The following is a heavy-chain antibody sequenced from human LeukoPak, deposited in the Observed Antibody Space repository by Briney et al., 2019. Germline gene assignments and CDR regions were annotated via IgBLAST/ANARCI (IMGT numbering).Heavy chain of an antibody. J-gene: IGHJ4*02. CDR1: GFTFRNYG. Sequence: PGGSLRLSCAASGFTFRNYGMTWVRQAPGKGLEWVSGLSGSGGSTYYADSVKGRFTISRDNSKNTLYLHMNSLRAEDTAVYYCARGYGGFDYWGQGTLVTVSS. V-gene: IGHV3-23*01. CDR3: ARGYGGFDY. CDR2: LSGSGGST. D-gene: IGHD4-23*01.